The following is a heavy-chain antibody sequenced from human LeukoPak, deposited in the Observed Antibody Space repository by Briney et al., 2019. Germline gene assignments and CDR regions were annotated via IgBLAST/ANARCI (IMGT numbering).Heavy chain of an antibody. J-gene: IGHJ4*02. Sequence: ASVKVSCKASGYTFTGYYMHWVRQAPGQGLEWMGWINPNSGGTNYAQKFQGRVTMTRDTSISTAHMELSRRRSDDTAVYYCRTDGYGDYGDYIDYWGQGTLVTVSS. CDR3: RTDGYGDYGDYIDY. CDR2: INPNSGGT. CDR1: GYTFTGYY. D-gene: IGHD4-17*01. V-gene: IGHV1-2*02.